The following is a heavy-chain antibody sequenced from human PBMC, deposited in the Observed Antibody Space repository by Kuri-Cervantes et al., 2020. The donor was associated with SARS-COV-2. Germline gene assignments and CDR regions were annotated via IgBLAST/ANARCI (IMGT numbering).Heavy chain of an antibody. Sequence: SETLSLTCTVSGYSTSSGYYWGWIRQPPGKGLEWIGSIYHSGSTYYNPSLKSRVTISVDTSKNQFSLKLSSVTAADTAVYYCARQSGWDAFDIWGQGTMVTVSS. CDR3: ARQSGWDAFDI. D-gene: IGHD3-10*01. CDR1: GYSTSSGYY. V-gene: IGHV4-38-2*02. CDR2: IYHSGST. J-gene: IGHJ3*02.